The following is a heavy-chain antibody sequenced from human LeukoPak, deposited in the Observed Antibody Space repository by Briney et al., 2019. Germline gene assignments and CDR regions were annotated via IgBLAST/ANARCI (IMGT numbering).Heavy chain of an antibody. Sequence: GRSLRLSCAASGFTFDDYAMHWVRQAPGKGLEWVSGISWNSGSIGYADSVKGRFTISRDNSKNTLYLQMNSLRAEDTAVYYCARAILEWLSGAFDIWGQGTMVTVSS. D-gene: IGHD3-3*01. CDR2: ISWNSGSI. CDR3: ARAILEWLSGAFDI. CDR1: GFTFDDYA. V-gene: IGHV3-9*01. J-gene: IGHJ3*02.